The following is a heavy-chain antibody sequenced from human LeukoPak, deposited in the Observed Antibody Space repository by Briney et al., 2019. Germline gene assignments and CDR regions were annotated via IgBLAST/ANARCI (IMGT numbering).Heavy chain of an antibody. Sequence: PSETLSLTCTVSGGSISNYYWTWLRQPPWKGLEWIGYIFHSGSTKYNPSLQSRVTISVDTSKNRFSLKLSSVTAADTAVYYCARHSPTYYDFDYWGQGTLVTVSS. CDR1: GGSISNYY. CDR3: ARHSPTYYDFDY. J-gene: IGHJ4*02. CDR2: IFHSGST. D-gene: IGHD3-10*01. V-gene: IGHV4-59*08.